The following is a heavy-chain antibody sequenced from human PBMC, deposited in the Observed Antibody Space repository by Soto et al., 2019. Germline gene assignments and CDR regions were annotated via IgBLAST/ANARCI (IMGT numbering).Heavy chain of an antibody. CDR1: GFTFSNAW. D-gene: IGHD3-16*02. CDR2: IKSKTDGGPT. CDR3: TTVQVQSYDYVWGSYRYDMDYYFDY. Sequence: EVQLVESGGGLVKPGGSLRLSCAASGFTFSNAWMNWVRQAPGKGLEWVGRIKSKTDGGPTDYAAPVKGRFTISRDDSKNTLYLQMNSLKTEDTAVYYCTTVQVQSYDYVWGSYRYDMDYYFDYWGQGTLVTVSS. J-gene: IGHJ4*02. V-gene: IGHV3-15*07.